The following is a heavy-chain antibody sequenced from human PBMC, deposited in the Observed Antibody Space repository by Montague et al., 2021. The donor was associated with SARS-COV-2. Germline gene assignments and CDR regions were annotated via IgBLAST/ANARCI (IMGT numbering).Heavy chain of an antibody. V-gene: IGHV4-31*03. CDR3: ARARTSLIVVVNEFDY. CDR1: GGSISSGSYY. CDR2: IYYSGSS. D-gene: IGHD2-21*01. Sequence: TLSLTCTVSGGSISSGSYYWSWIRQHPGKDLEWIGYIYYSGSSYYNPSLKSRVTISVDTSKNQFSLRLSSVTAADTAVYYCARARTSLIVVVNEFDYWGQGTLVTVSS. J-gene: IGHJ4*02.